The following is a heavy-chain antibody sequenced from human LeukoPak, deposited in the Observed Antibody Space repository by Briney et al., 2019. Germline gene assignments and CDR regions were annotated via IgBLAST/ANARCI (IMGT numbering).Heavy chain of an antibody. CDR3: ARHDDFVGFDY. CDR2: IWYDGSNK. V-gene: IGHV3-33*01. CDR1: GFTFSIYG. Sequence: GRSLRLSCAASGFTFSIYGMHWVRQAPGQGLEWVAVIWYDGSNKYYADSVKGRFTISRDNSKNTLYLQMNSLRAEDTAVYYCARHDDFVGFDYWGQGTLVTVSS. J-gene: IGHJ4*02. D-gene: IGHD3-16*01.